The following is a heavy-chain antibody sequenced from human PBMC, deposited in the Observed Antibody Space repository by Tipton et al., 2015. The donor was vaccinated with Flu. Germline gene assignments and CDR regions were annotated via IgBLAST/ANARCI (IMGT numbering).Heavy chain of an antibody. V-gene: IGHV4-59*11. CDR1: GDSMSGHF. CDR3: MRLDSSSGGN. D-gene: IGHD3-10*01. Sequence: TLSLTCTVSGDSMSGHFWGWSRQPPGKGLEWIGYIHYSGSTSYNPSLKSRVTISLDTSKNQFSLKLSSVTAADTAAYYCMRLDSSSGGNWGQGTLVPVSS. CDR2: IHYSGST. J-gene: IGHJ1*01.